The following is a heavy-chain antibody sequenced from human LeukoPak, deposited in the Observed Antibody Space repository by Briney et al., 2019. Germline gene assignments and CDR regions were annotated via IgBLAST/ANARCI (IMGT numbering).Heavy chain of an antibody. V-gene: IGHV4-39*01. CDR3: AKSGGYGLIDC. CDR1: GASVSGSPYY. J-gene: IGHJ4*02. D-gene: IGHD1-26*01. CDR2: IYYSGST. Sequence: SETLSLTCTVSGASVSGSPYYWGWIRQPPGKGLEWIGNIYYSGSTYYNESLKSRVTISIDTSKNQFSLKLNSVTAADTAMYYCAKSGGYGLIDCWGQGTLVTVSS.